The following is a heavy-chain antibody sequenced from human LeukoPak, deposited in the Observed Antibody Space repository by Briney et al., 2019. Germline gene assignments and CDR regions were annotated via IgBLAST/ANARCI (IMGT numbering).Heavy chain of an antibody. Sequence: PGGSLRLSCEGSGFIFRSYSMNWVRQAPGKGLEWLSYISSSTSTKYYADSVKGRFTISRDNSKNTLYLQMNSLRAEDTAVYYCAKDVSWGSYITWGQGTLVTVSS. CDR2: ISSSTSTK. D-gene: IGHD3-16*01. CDR1: GFIFRSYS. J-gene: IGHJ5*02. V-gene: IGHV3-48*01. CDR3: AKDVSWGSYIT.